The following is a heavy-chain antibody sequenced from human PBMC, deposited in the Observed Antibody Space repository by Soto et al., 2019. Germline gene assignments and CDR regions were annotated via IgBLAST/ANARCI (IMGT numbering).Heavy chain of an antibody. D-gene: IGHD6-19*01. V-gene: IGHV3-30*18. CDR1: GFTFSSYG. CDR3: AKYSSGWSVGYYYGMDV. J-gene: IGHJ6*02. Sequence: PGGSLRLSCAASGFTFSSYGIHWGRQAPGKGLEWVAVISYDGSNKYYADSVKGRFTISRDNSKNTLYLQMNSLRAEDTAVYYCAKYSSGWSVGYYYGMDVWGQGTTVTVSS. CDR2: ISYDGSNK.